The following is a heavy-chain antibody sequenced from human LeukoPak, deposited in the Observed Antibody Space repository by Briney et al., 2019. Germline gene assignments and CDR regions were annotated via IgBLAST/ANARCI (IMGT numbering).Heavy chain of an antibody. J-gene: IGHJ3*02. CDR2: ISGSGGST. CDR3: AKGEEYSSGWYDAFDI. CDR1: GFTFSSYA. D-gene: IGHD6-19*01. Sequence: GGSLRLSCAASGFTFSSYAMSWVRQAPGKGLEWVSAISGSGGSTYYADSVKGRFTISRDNSKNMLYLQMNSLRAEDTAVYYCAKGEEYSSGWYDAFDIWGQGTMVTVSS. V-gene: IGHV3-23*01.